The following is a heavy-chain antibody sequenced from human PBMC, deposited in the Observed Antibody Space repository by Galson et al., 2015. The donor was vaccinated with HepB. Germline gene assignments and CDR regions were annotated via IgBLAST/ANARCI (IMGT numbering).Heavy chain of an antibody. CDR2: INQNGSEK. V-gene: IGHV3-7*01. CDR3: ATAPNWGDYPYYKDV. J-gene: IGHJ6*03. D-gene: IGHD7-27*01. Sequence: SLRLSCAASGFNFRSYWMSWVRQAPGKGLEWVGNINQNGSEKDYGDSVKGRFTVSRDNAKNSLYLQMNSLRAEDTAVYYCATAPNWGDYPYYKDVWGIGTTVIVSS. CDR1: GFNFRSYW.